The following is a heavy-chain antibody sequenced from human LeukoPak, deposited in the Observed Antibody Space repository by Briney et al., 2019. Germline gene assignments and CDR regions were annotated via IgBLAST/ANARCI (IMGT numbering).Heavy chain of an antibody. CDR1: GGSISSGSYY. CDR2: IYTSGST. D-gene: IGHD6-19*01. J-gene: IGHJ6*03. CDR3: AGGGTVAGPTFWHLDYMDV. V-gene: IGHV4-61*02. Sequence: SETLSLTCTVSGGSISSGSYYWSWIRQPAGKGLEWIGRIYTSGSTNYNPSLKSRVTISVDTSKNQFSLKLSSVTAADTAVYYCAGGGTVAGPTFWHLDYMDVWGKGTTVTVSS.